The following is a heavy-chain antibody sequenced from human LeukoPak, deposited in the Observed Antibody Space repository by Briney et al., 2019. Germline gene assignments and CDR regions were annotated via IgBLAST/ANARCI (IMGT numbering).Heavy chain of an antibody. CDR3: AREVLMGPRYFDY. D-gene: IGHD3-10*01. V-gene: IGHV3-30-3*01. Sequence: GSLRLSCAASGFTFSDYAMHWVRQAPGKGLEWVAVISYDGSNKYYADSVKGRLTISRDNAKNSLYLQMNGLRAEDTAAYYCAREVLMGPRYFDYWGQGTLVTVSS. CDR2: ISYDGSNK. J-gene: IGHJ4*02. CDR1: GFTFSDYA.